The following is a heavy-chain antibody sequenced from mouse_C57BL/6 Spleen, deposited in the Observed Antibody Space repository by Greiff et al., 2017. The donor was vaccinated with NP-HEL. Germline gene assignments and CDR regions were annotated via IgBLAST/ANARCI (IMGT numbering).Heavy chain of an antibody. Sequence: EVKLMESGPGLVKPSQSLSLTCSVTGYSITSGYYWNWIRQFPGNKLEWMGYISYDGSNNYNPSLKNRISITRDTSKNQFFLKLNSVTTEDTATYYCARGSWGDYWGQGTSVTVSS. CDR1: GYSITSGYY. D-gene: IGHD4-1*01. CDR3: ARGSWGDY. CDR2: ISYDGSN. V-gene: IGHV3-6*01. J-gene: IGHJ4*01.